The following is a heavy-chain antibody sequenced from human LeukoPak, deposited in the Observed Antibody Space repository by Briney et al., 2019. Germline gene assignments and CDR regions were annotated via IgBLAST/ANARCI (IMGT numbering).Heavy chain of an antibody. CDR3: ARLATLSTIVARGRTWFDA. CDR1: GYTFTSYD. J-gene: IGHJ5*02. D-gene: IGHD5-12*01. CDR2: ISGYSHET. Sequence: ASVKVSCKTSGYTFTSYDITWVRQAPGQGLEWMGWISGYSHETIYAQKFQDRVFMSRDASSTTAYIELRSLRSDDTAVYYCARLATLSTIVARGRTWFDAWGQGTLVTVSS. V-gene: IGHV1-18*01.